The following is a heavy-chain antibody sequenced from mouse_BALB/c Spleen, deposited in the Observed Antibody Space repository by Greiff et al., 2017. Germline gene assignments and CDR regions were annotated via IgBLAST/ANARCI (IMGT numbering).Heavy chain of an antibody. J-gene: IGHJ4*01. CDR3: AREGTMIMGSYAMDY. CDR1: GYTFTDYN. D-gene: IGHD2-4*01. Sequence: EVQLQQSGPELVKPGASVKISCKASGYTFTDYNMHWVKQSHGKSLEWIGYIYPYNGGTGYNQKFKSKATLTVDNSSSTAYMELRSLTSEDSAVYYCAREGTMIMGSYAMDYWGQGTSVTVSS. V-gene: IGHV1S29*02. CDR2: IYPYNGGT.